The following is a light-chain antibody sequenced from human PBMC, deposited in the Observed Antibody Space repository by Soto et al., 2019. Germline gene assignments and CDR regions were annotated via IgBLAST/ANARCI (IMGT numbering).Light chain of an antibody. J-gene: IGLJ1*01. CDR2: EVT. Sequence: QSVLTQPPSASGSPGQSVTFSCTGTSSDIGDYNYVSWYQQHPGEAPKLMIYEVTTRPSGVPHRSSASKSGNTASLTVSGLQADDEADYYCSSYAGNNNYVFGTGTKATVL. CDR3: SSYAGNNNYV. CDR1: SSDIGDYNY. V-gene: IGLV2-8*01.